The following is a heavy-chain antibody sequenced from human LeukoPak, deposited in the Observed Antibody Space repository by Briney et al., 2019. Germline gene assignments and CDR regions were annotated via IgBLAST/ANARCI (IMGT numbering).Heavy chain of an antibody. J-gene: IGHJ4*02. V-gene: IGHV1-2*02. D-gene: IGHD3-10*01. Sequence: ASVKVSCKASGYTFTSYGISWVRQAPGQGREWMGWINPNSGGTNYAQKFQVRVTMTRDTSISTAYMELSRLRSDDTAVYYCATEYMVRGVTGYWGQGTLVTVSS. CDR1: GYTFTSYG. CDR3: ATEYMVRGVTGY. CDR2: INPNSGGT.